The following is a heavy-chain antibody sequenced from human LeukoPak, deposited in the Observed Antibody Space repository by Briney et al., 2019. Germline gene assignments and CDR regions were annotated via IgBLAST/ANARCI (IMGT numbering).Heavy chain of an antibody. V-gene: IGHV3-48*03. J-gene: IGHJ5*02. CDR1: GFTFSSYE. Sequence: GGSLRLSCAASGFTFSSYEMNWVRQAPGKGLEWVSYISSSGSTIYYADAVKGRFTISRDNAKNSLYLQMNSLSAEDTAVYYCARLYRGYDRYNWFDLWGQGTLVTVSS. CDR3: ARLYRGYDRYNWFDL. CDR2: ISSSGSTI. D-gene: IGHD5-12*01.